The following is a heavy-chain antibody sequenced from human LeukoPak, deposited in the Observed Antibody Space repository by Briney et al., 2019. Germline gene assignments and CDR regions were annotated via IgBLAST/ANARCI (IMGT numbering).Heavy chain of an antibody. D-gene: IGHD2-2*01. V-gene: IGHV4-39*01. CDR3: ARPLYCSGTSCHAGGHYYMDV. Sequence: SETLSLTCTVSGGSISSSNYYWGWIRQPPGKGLEWIGSIYYSGSTYYNPSLKRRVTISVDTSKNQFSLKLSSVTAADTAVYYCARPLYCSGTSCHAGGHYYMDVWGKGTTVTVAS. CDR1: GGSISSSNYY. CDR2: IYYSGST. J-gene: IGHJ6*03.